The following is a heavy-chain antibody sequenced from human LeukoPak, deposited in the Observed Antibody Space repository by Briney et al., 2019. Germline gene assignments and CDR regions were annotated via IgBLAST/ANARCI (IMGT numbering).Heavy chain of an antibody. J-gene: IGHJ4*02. Sequence: SQTLSLTCTVSGGSISSGGYYWRWIRQHPGKGLEWIGYIYYSGSTYYNPSLKSRVTISVDTSKNQFSLKLSSVTAADTAVYYCASLDIVATIDYWGQGTLVTVSS. CDR3: ASLDIVATIDY. CDR1: GGSISSGGYY. V-gene: IGHV4-31*03. D-gene: IGHD5-12*01. CDR2: IYYSGST.